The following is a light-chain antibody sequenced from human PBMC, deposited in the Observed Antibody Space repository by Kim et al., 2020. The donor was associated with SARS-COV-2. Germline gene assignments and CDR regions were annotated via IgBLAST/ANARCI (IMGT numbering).Light chain of an antibody. J-gene: IGLJ2*01. CDR3: QAGDSNTVV. CDR1: KVGDKN. Sequence: SYELTQPPSVSVSPGQTASITCPGDKVGDKNAHWYQQKSGQSPRLVIYQDTNRPSGIPERSSGSNSGNTATLPISGTQAMDEADYYCQAGDSNTVVFGGG. CDR2: QDT. V-gene: IGLV3-1*01.